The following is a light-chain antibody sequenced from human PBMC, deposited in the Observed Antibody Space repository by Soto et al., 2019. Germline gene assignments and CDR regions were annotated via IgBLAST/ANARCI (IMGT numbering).Light chain of an antibody. J-gene: IGLJ1*01. Sequence: SYELTQPPSVSVSPGQTASITCSGDKVGDKYACWYQQKPGQSPVLVIYQDSKRPSGIPERFSGSNSGNTATLTISGTQAMDEADYYCQAWDSSLYVFGTGTQLTVL. CDR2: QDS. CDR1: KVGDKY. CDR3: QAWDSSLYV. V-gene: IGLV3-1*01.